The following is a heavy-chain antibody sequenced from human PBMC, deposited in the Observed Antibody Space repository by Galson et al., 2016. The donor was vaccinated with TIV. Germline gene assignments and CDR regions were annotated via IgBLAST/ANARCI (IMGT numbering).Heavy chain of an antibody. J-gene: IGHJ4*02. Sequence: SETLSLPCAVSGGSFSANYWGWIRQSPGKGLEWIGEISPSGSPNYNPSLKSRITISVDMSKNQFSLKLSSVTAADTAVYYCARAENWSAPEFDSWGRGTLVTVSS. D-gene: IGHD1-14*01. CDR3: ARAENWSAPEFDS. CDR1: GGSFSANY. CDR2: ISPSGSP. V-gene: IGHV4-34*01.